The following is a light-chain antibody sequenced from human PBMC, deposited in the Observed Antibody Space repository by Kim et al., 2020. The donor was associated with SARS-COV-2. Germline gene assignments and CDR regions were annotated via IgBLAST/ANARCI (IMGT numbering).Light chain of an antibody. J-gene: IGKJ4*01. CDR3: QKRGSWPPALT. Sequence: PGESATLACTASHDVDISLAWYQQTPGQAPRLLIYEAAMRAAGIPDRFSGSGSGTDFTLTIGSLAPEDFAIYYCQKRGSWPPALTFGGGTKVDIK. CDR1: HDVDIS. CDR2: EAA. V-gene: IGKV3D-11*03.